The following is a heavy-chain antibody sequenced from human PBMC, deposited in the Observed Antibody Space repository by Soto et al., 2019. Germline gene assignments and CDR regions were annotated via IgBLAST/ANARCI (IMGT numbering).Heavy chain of an antibody. CDR3: AKWRHNTSPPPFGS. CDR2: ISGGRGAT. CDR1: GFTFSSYA. V-gene: IGHV3-23*01. J-gene: IGHJ5*01. D-gene: IGHD2-2*01. Sequence: EVQLLESGGDLVQPGGSLRLSCAASGFTFSSYALSWVRQAPGKGLEWVSAISGGRGATYYAESVKGRFTISRDNSKNTLYLQMNRLRAEDTALYYCAKWRHNTSPPPFGSWGQGTLVTVSS.